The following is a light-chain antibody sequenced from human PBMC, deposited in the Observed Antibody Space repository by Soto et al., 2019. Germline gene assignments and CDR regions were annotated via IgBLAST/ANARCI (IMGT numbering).Light chain of an antibody. CDR3: LQLYNFSST. J-gene: IGKJ1*01. CDR2: ATS. CDR1: QGIRND. Sequence: AIQMTQSPSSLSASVGDRVTISCRASQGIRNDLAWYQQKPGKAPKLLIFATSNLQSGVPSRFSGSGSGTDFTLTISRLQPEDFATYYCLQLYNFSSTFGQGTKVGIK. V-gene: IGKV1-6*01.